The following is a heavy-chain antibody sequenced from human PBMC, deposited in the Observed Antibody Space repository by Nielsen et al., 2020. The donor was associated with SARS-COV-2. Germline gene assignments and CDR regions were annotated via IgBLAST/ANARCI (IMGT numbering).Heavy chain of an antibody. V-gene: IGHV4-34*01. J-gene: IGHJ4*02. CDR1: GGSFSGYY. CDR3: ARGPPAISLFDY. CDR2: IDHSGST. Sequence: SETLSLTCAVYGGSFSGYYWTWIRQPPGKGLEWIGEIDHSGSTNYNPSLKSRVTISVDKSKNQFSLKLSSVTAADTAVYYCARGPPAISLFDYWGQGTLVTVSS.